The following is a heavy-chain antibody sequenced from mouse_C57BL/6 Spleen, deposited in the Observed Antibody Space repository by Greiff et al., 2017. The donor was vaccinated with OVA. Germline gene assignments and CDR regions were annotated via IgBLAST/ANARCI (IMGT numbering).Heavy chain of an antibody. CDR1: GYTFTSFW. V-gene: IGHV1-72*01. Sequence: QVQLKQPGAELVKPAASVKLSCTASGYTFTSFWMHLVKQRPGRGLEWIGRIDPNSGGTKYNEKIKSKATRTVDKPSSTAYMQLSSLTSEDSAVYYCASNWDEAYWGQGTLVTVSA. D-gene: IGHD4-1*02. CDR3: ASNWDEAY. J-gene: IGHJ3*01. CDR2: IDPNSGGT.